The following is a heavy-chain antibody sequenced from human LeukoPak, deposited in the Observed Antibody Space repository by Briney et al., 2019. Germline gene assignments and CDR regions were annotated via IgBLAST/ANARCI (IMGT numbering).Heavy chain of an antibody. V-gene: IGHV1-2*02. J-gene: IGHJ3*02. CDR3: ARDPPFWSGYGAFDI. D-gene: IGHD3-3*01. CDR1: GYTFTGYY. CDR2: INPNSGGT. Sequence: GASVKVSCKASGYTFTGYYMHWVRQAPGQGLEWMGWINPNSGGTNYAQKFQGRATMTRDTSISTAYMELSRLRSDDTAVYYCARDPPFWSGYGAFDIWGQGTMVTVSS.